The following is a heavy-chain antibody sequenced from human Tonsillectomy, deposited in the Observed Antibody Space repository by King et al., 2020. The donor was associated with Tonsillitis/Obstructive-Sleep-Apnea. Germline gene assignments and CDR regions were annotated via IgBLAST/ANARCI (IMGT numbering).Heavy chain of an antibody. D-gene: IGHD3-3*01. V-gene: IGHV4-34*01. CDR3: ARGRPPRGYYRRPYFDY. CDR2: INHSGST. CDR1: GGSFSGYY. J-gene: IGHJ4*02. Sequence: VQLQQWGAGLLKPSETLSLTCAVYGGSFSGYYWSWIRQPPGKGLEWIGEINHSGSTNYNPSLKSRVTISVDTSKNQFSLKLSSVTAADTAVYYCARGRPPRGYYRRPYFDYWGQGTLVTVSS.